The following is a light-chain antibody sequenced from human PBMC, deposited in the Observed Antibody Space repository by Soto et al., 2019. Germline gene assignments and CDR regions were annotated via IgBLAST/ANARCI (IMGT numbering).Light chain of an antibody. CDR1: LNIYFKSNNRNY. J-gene: IGKJ4*01. CDR3: QQYFITPLT. CDR2: WAY. V-gene: IGKV4-1*01. Sequence: DIVMTQSPDSLRVSLGERATISCTSSLNIYFKSNNRNYLAWYQQKTGQPPKLLVYWAYTRESGVPDRFTGSGSWTYFTLTIDNVQPDDVAVYYCQQYFITPLTFGGGTRVDIK.